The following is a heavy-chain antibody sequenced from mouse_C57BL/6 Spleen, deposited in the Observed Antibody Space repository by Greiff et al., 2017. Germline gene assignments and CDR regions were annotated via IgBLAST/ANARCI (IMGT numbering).Heavy chain of an antibody. V-gene: IGHV7-3*01. CDR1: GFTFTDYY. D-gene: IGHD1-1*01. J-gene: IGHJ1*03. CDR2: IRNKANGYTT. Sequence: VQLKESGGGLVQPGGSLSLSCAASGFTFTDYYMSWVRQPPGKALEWLGFIRNKANGYTTEYSASVKGRFTISRDNYQSILYLQMNALSAEDSATYYCARDGDYGSSWYFDVWGTGTTVTVSS. CDR3: ARDGDYGSSWYFDV.